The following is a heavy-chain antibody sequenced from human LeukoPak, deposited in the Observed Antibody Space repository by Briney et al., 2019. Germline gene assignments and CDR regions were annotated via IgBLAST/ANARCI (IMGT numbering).Heavy chain of an antibody. Sequence: SVKVSCKASGGTFSSYAISWVRQAPGQGLEWMGGIIPIFGTANYAQKFQGRVTITTDESTSTAHMELSSLRSEDTAVYYCARDRITIFGVVMYYNWFDPWGQGTLVTVSS. D-gene: IGHD3-3*01. CDR3: ARDRITIFGVVMYYNWFDP. J-gene: IGHJ5*02. CDR2: IIPIFGTA. CDR1: GGTFSSYA. V-gene: IGHV1-69*05.